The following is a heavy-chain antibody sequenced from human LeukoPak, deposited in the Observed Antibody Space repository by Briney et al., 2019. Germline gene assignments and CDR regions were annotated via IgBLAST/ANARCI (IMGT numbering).Heavy chain of an antibody. CDR3: TSGSGSYADY. V-gene: IGHV4-59*01. J-gene: IGHJ4*02. CDR1: GGSISSYY. D-gene: IGHD3-10*01. Sequence: PSETLSLTCNVSGGSISSYYWSWIRQPPGKGLDWIGYIYYSRSTNYNPSLKSRVTISVDTSKNQFSLKLSSVTAADTAVYYCTSGSGSYADYWGPGTLVTVSS. CDR2: IYYSRST.